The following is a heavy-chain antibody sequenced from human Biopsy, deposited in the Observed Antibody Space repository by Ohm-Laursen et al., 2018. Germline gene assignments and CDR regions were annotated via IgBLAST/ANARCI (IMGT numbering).Heavy chain of an antibody. Sequence: ESSVKVSCKASGDSFTSYAIGWVRQAPGQGLEWMGGIIPIPNVATYAQKFQGRITITADESTSTAYMELNSLTSGDTAVYFCARGEGSSWFDPWGHGTLVTVSS. D-gene: IGHD1-26*01. V-gene: IGHV1-69*01. CDR1: GDSFTSYA. J-gene: IGHJ5*02. CDR2: IIPIPNVA. CDR3: ARGEGSSWFDP.